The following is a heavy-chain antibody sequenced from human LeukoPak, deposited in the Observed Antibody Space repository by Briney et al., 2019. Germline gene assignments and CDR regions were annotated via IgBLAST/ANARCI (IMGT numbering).Heavy chain of an antibody. Sequence: ASVKVSCKASGYTFTGYYIHWVRQAPGQGLEWMGWINPYSGDTNYAQKFQGRVTMTKDTSISTAYMELGRLRSDDTAVYYCTKTDYYDSSGYYGAGKNWGQGTLVTVSS. V-gene: IGHV1-2*02. J-gene: IGHJ4*02. CDR2: INPYSGDT. D-gene: IGHD3-22*01. CDR1: GYTFTGYY. CDR3: TKTDYYDSSGYYGAGKN.